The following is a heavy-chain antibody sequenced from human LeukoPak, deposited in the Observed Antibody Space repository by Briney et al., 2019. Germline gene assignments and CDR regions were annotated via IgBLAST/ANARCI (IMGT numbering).Heavy chain of an antibody. CDR2: IYTSGST. J-gene: IGHJ5*02. Sequence: PSETLSLTCTVSGGSISSYYWSWIRQPAGKGLEWIGRIYTSGSTNYNPSLKSRVTMSVDTSKNQFSLKLSSVTAADTAVYYCARTVVVPAATGNNWFDPWGQGTLVTVSS. CDR1: GGSISSYY. CDR3: ARTVVVPAATGNNWFDP. V-gene: IGHV4-4*07. D-gene: IGHD2-2*01.